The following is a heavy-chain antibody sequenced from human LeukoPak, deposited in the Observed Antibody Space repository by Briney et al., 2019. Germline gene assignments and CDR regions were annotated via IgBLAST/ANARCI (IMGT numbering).Heavy chain of an antibody. CDR3: ARDRGYCSGGSCPAFFDY. CDR2: ISAYNGNT. J-gene: IGHJ4*02. D-gene: IGHD2-15*01. CDR1: GYTFTSYG. V-gene: IGHV1-18*01. Sequence: GASVKVSCKASGYTFTSYGISWVRQAPGQGLEWMGWISAYNGNTNYAQKLQGRVTMTTDTSTSTAYMELRSLRSDDTAVYYCARDRGYCSGGSCPAFFDYWGQGTLVTVSS.